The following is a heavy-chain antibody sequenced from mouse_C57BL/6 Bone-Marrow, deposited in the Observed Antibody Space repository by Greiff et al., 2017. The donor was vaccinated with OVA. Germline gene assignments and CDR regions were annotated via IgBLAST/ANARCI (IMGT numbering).Heavy chain of an antibody. CDR1: GYTFTSYN. Sequence: QVQLQQSGAELVRPGASVKMSCKASGYTFTSYNMHWVKQTPRQGLEWIGAIYPGNGNPSYNQKFKGKATLTVDKSSSTAYMQLSSLTSEDSAVYFCARKDYYGSSHYFDYWGQGTTLTVSS. CDR2: IYPGNGNP. CDR3: ARKDYYGSSHYFDY. D-gene: IGHD1-1*01. V-gene: IGHV1-12*01. J-gene: IGHJ2*01.